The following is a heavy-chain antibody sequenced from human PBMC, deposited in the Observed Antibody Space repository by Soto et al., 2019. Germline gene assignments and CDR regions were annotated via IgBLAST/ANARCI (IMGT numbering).Heavy chain of an antibody. V-gene: IGHV1-18*01. Sequence: ASVKVSCKASGYTFTSYGISWVRQAPGQGLEWMGWISAYNGNTNYAQKLQGRVTMTTDTSTSTAYMELRSLRSDDTAVYYCAREMDYGDYLEGRWFDPWGQGTLVTVSS. J-gene: IGHJ5*02. D-gene: IGHD4-17*01. CDR1: GYTFTSYG. CDR2: ISAYNGNT. CDR3: AREMDYGDYLEGRWFDP.